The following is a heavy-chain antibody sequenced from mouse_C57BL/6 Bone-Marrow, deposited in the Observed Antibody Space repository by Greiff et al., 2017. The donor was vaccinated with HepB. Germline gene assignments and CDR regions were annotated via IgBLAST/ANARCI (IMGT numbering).Heavy chain of an antibody. CDR3: ARWYYGEGYAMDY. CDR2: INPGSGGT. D-gene: IGHD1-1*01. J-gene: IGHJ4*01. CDR1: GYAFTNYL. V-gene: IGHV1-54*01. Sequence: QVQLKESGAELVRPGTSVKVSCKASGYAFTNYLIEWVKQRPGQGLEWIGVINPGSGGTNYNEKFKGKATLTADKSSSTAYMQLSSLTSEDSAVYFCARWYYGEGYAMDYWGQGTSVTVSS.